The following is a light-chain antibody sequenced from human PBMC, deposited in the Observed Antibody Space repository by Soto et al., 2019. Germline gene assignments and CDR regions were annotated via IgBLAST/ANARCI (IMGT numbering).Light chain of an antibody. V-gene: IGKV3-15*01. CDR3: QHYHNWPPWT. CDR1: QSVSSN. J-gene: IGKJ1*01. CDR2: GAS. Sequence: EIIITQSPATLSVSPGESATLSCRASQSVSSNLAWYQQKPGQAPRLLFYGASTRATGIPARFSGSGSGTEFTLTISSLQSEDFAVYYCQHYHNWPPWTFGQGTKVDI.